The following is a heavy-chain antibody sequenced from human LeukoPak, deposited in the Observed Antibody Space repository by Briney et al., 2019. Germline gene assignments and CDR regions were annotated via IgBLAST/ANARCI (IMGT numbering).Heavy chain of an antibody. Sequence: GGSLRLSCAASGFTFSSYAMHWVRQAPGKGLEWVAVISYDGSKKYYADSVKGRFTISRDNSKNTLYLQMNSLRAEDTAVYYCARDLIDYGGNDYYYYYGMDVWGQGTTVTVSS. CDR3: ARDLIDYGGNDYYYYYGMDV. CDR2: ISYDGSKK. CDR1: GFTFSSYA. V-gene: IGHV3-30*04. D-gene: IGHD4-23*01. J-gene: IGHJ6*02.